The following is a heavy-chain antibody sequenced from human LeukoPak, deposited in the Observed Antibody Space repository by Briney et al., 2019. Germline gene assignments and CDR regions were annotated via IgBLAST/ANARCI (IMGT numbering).Heavy chain of an antibody. CDR1: GFTFSSYA. CDR2: ISGSGGST. Sequence: TGGSLRLSCAASGFTFSSYAMSWVRQAPGKGLEWVSAISGSGGSTYYADSVKGRFTISRDNSKNTLYLQMTSLRAEDTAVYYCAKDLIEGAKSMVRGLISFDYWGQGTLVTVSS. J-gene: IGHJ4*02. V-gene: IGHV3-23*01. D-gene: IGHD3-10*01. CDR3: AKDLIEGAKSMVRGLISFDY.